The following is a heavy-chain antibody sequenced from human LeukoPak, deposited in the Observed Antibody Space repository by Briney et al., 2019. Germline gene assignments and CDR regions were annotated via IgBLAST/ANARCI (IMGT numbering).Heavy chain of an antibody. V-gene: IGHV3-21*01. CDR1: GFTFSSYH. CDR3: ARRATTERGHSYGLDF. Sequence: GGSLRLSCEVSGFTFSSYHMNWVRQAPGKGLEWVSSIGSSGSYIYYADSLTGRFTISRDNAKNSLYLQMSSLRAEDTAMYYCARRATTERGHSYGLDFWGQGTLVTVSS. J-gene: IGHJ4*02. CDR2: IGSSGSYI. D-gene: IGHD5-18*01.